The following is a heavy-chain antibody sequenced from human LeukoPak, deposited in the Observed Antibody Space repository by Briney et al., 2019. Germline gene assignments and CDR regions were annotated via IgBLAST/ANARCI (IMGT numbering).Heavy chain of an antibody. CDR3: ARDGIAAAGSEFDP. CDR2: INPNSGGT. V-gene: IGHV1-2*02. Sequence: ASVKVSCKASGYTFTGYYMHWVRQAPGQGLEWMGWINPNSGGTNYVQKFQGRVTMTRDTSISTAYMELSRLRSDDTAVYYCARDGIAAAGSEFDPWGQGTLVTVSS. J-gene: IGHJ5*02. D-gene: IGHD6-13*01. CDR1: GYTFTGYY.